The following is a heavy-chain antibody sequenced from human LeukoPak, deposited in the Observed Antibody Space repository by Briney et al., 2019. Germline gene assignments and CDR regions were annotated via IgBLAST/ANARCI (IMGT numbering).Heavy chain of an antibody. CDR2: INAGNGNT. V-gene: IGHV1-3*01. CDR3: ARAPASYSGYDYYFDY. Sequence: ASVKVSCKASGYTFTSYAMHWVRQAPGQRLEWMGWINAGNGNTKYSQKFQGRVTITRDKSASTAYMELSSLRSEDTAVYYCARAPASYSGYDYYFDYWGQGTLVTVSS. CDR1: GYTFTSYA. D-gene: IGHD5-12*01. J-gene: IGHJ4*02.